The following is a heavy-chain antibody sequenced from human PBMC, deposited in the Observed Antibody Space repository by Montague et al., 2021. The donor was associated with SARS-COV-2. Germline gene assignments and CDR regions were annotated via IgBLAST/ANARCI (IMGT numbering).Heavy chain of an antibody. CDR1: GGSFSGYY. CDR2: INHSGST. D-gene: IGHD3-22*01. V-gene: IGHV4-34*01. J-gene: IGHJ4*02. Sequence: SETLSLTCAVYGGSFSGYYWTWIRQSPGKGLEWIGEINHSGSTNYSPSLESRAAISADTSKNQFSLKLNSVTAADTAIDYCARATVNINMILVVITSVNHYFDSWGQGTLVTVSP. CDR3: ARATVNINMILVVITSVNHYFDS.